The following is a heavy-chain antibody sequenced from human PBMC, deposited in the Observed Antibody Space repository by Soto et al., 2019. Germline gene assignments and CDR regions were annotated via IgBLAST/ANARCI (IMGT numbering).Heavy chain of an antibody. V-gene: IGHV1-3*01. Sequence: ASVKVSCKASGYTFTSYAMHWVRQAPGQRLEWMGWINAGNGNTKYSQKFQGRVTITRDTSASTAYMELSSLRSEDTAVYYCAREGFGSYYEFDYWGQGTLVTVSS. CDR2: INAGNGNT. CDR3: AREGFGSYYEFDY. CDR1: GYTFTSYA. J-gene: IGHJ4*02. D-gene: IGHD1-26*01.